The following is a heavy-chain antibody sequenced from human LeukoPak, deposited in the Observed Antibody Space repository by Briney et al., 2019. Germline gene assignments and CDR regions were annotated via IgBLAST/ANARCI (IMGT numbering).Heavy chain of an antibody. J-gene: IGHJ3*01. CDR1: GFTFSRTV. CDR3: VREVYSSGRAPVFDF. D-gene: IGHD3-22*01. CDR2: IGFQSGI. V-gene: IGHV3-13*01. Sequence: GGSLRLSCVASGFTFSRTVMHWIRQPIGKGLEWVPGIGFQSGIHYLDSVKGRFTVSRENAQNSLYLQMNSLTAGDTATYYCVREVYSSGRAPVFDFSGQGTTVTVSS.